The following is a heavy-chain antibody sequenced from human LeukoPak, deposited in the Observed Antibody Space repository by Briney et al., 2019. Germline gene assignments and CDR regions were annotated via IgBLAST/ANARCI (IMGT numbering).Heavy chain of an antibody. CDR3: ARRAYDYGDFFDY. J-gene: IGHJ4*02. CDR1: GFTFDAYL. CDR2: VNQDGTEQ. V-gene: IGHV3-7*01. Sequence: GGSLRLSCAVSGFTFDAYLMTWVRQAPGRGLKWVANVNQDGTEQYYVDSVRGRFTISRDNAKNSLYLQMNSLRDEDTALYYCARRAYDYGDFFDYWGQGTLVTVSS. D-gene: IGHD4-17*01.